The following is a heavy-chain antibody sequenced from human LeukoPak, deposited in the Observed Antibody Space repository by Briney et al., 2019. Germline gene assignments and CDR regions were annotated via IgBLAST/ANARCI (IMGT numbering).Heavy chain of an antibody. CDR2: INPNSGGT. CDR3: ARDASFRPFDY. V-gene: IGHV1-2*02. Sequence: GASVTVSCKASGYTFTDYYIHWVRQAPGQGLECVGWINPNSGGTNYAQKFQGRVTMTRDTSITTAYMELSRLRSDDTAVYYCARDASFRPFDYWGQGTLVTVSS. D-gene: IGHD6-6*01. J-gene: IGHJ4*02. CDR1: GYTFTDYY.